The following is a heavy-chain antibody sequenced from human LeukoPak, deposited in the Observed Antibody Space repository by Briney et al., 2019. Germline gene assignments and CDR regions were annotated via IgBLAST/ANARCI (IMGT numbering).Heavy chain of an antibody. CDR2: ISSSSDYI. J-gene: IGHJ4*02. V-gene: IGHV3-21*01. Sequence: GGSLSLSCAASGFTFSSYNMNWVRQAPGKGLEWVSSISSSSDYIYYADSVKGRFTISRDNAKNSLYLQMDSLRAEDTAVYYCARVSYFYDSSGYYHFDYWGQGTLVTVSS. D-gene: IGHD3-22*01. CDR3: ARVSYFYDSSGYYHFDY. CDR1: GFTFSSYN.